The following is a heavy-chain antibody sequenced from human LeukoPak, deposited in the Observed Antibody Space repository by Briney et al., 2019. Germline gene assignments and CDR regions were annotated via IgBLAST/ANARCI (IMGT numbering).Heavy chain of an antibody. V-gene: IGHV4-59*01. CDR1: GGSFSGYY. Sequence: SETLSLTCAVYGGSFSGYYWSWIRQPPGKGLEWIGYIYYSGSTNYNPSLKSRVTISVDTSKNQFSLKLSSVTAADTAVYYCARNSGRLLSDYMDVWGKGTTVTVSS. CDR2: IYYSGST. CDR3: ARNSGRLLSDYMDV. J-gene: IGHJ6*03. D-gene: IGHD6-25*01.